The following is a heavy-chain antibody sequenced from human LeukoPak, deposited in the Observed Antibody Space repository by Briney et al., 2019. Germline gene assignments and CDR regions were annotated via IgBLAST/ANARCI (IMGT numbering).Heavy chain of an antibody. J-gene: IGHJ6*03. CDR1: GDSISRSTYY. Sequence: SETLSLTCTVSGDSISRSTYYWGWIRQPPGKGLEWIGSIYYTGSTNYNPSLKSRLTISVDTSKNQFSLKLSSVTAADTAVYYCARETSQKGAHYMDVWGKGTTVTISS. CDR3: ARETSQKGAHYMDV. V-gene: IGHV4-39*07. D-gene: IGHD3-16*01. CDR2: IYYTGST.